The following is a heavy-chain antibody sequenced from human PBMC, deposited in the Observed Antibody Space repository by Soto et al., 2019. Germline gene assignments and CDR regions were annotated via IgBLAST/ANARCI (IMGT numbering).Heavy chain of an antibody. D-gene: IGHD4-17*01. CDR3: ARDNGDSSYYYYGMDV. V-gene: IGHV1-69*12. CDR2: IIPIFNVS. J-gene: IGHJ6*02. Sequence: QVHLVQSGAEVKKSGSSVKASCKASEGTFSSYGINWVRQAPGQGLEWMGRIIPIFNVSDFAQTFQDRVTITAEESTSTAYMELSSLRSDDTAVYYCARDNGDSSYYYYGMDVWGQGTTVTVSS. CDR1: EGTFSSYG.